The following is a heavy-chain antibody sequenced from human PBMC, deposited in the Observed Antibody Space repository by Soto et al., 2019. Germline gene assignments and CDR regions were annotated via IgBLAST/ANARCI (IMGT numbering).Heavy chain of an antibody. CDR3: ASSDFWSGYYFSYSDY. Sequence: PGGSLRLSCAASGSTFSSYSMNWVRQAPGKGLEWVSSISSSSSYIYYADSVKGRFTISRDNAKNSLYLQMNSLRAEDTAVYYCASSDFWSGYYFSYSDYWGQGTLVTVSS. CDR2: ISSSSSYI. V-gene: IGHV3-21*01. CDR1: GSTFSSYS. D-gene: IGHD3-3*01. J-gene: IGHJ4*02.